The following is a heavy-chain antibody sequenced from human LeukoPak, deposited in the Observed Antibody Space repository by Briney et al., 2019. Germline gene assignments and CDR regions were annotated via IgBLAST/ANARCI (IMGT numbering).Heavy chain of an antibody. CDR2: INPSGGST. V-gene: IGHV1-46*01. CDR1: GYTFTSYY. J-gene: IGHJ4*02. CDR3: ARDDIAVAGYDY. D-gene: IGHD6-19*01. Sequence: ASVKVSCKASGYTFTSYYMHWVRQAPGQGLEWMGIINPSGGSTSYAQKLQGRVTMTRDTSTSTVYMELSSLRSEDTAVYYCARDDIAVAGYDYWGQGTLVTVSS.